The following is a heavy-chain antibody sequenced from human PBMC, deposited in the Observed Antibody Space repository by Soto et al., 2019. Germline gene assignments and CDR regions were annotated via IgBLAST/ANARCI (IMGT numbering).Heavy chain of an antibody. Sequence: PSETLSLTCTVSGGSISSGDYYWSWIRQPPGKGLEWIGYIYYSGSTYYSPSLKSRVTISVDTSKNQFSLKLSSVTAADTAVYYCAREPDSYDILTGYYRYFDYWGQGTLVTVSS. V-gene: IGHV4-30-4*01. J-gene: IGHJ4*02. CDR1: GGSISSGDYY. CDR3: AREPDSYDILTGYYRYFDY. CDR2: IYYSGST. D-gene: IGHD3-9*01.